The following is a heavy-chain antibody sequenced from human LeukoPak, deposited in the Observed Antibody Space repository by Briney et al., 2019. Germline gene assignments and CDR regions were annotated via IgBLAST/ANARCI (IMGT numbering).Heavy chain of an antibody. CDR1: GGSISSSSYY. V-gene: IGHV4-39*07. D-gene: IGHD4-23*01. Sequence: ASETLSLTCTVSGGSISSSSYYWGWIRQPPGKGLEWIGGIYYSGSTYYNPSLKSRVTISVDTSKNQFSLKLSSVTAADTAVYYCARALYGGPLDWGQGTLVTVSS. CDR3: ARALYGGPLD. CDR2: IYYSGST. J-gene: IGHJ4*02.